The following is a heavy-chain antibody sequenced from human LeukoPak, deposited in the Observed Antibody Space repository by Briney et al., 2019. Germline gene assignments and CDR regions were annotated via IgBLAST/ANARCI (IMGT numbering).Heavy chain of an antibody. J-gene: IGHJ6*02. CDR3: ASSAFGPYYYYYGMDV. V-gene: IGHV4-34*01. CDR2: INHSGST. Sequence: SETLSLTCAVYGGSFSGYYWSWIRQPPGKGLEWIGEINHSGSTYYNPSLKSRVTISVDTSKNQFSLKLSSVTAADTAVYYCASSAFGPYYYYYGMDVWGQRTTVTFSS. D-gene: IGHD3-10*01. CDR1: GGSFSGYY.